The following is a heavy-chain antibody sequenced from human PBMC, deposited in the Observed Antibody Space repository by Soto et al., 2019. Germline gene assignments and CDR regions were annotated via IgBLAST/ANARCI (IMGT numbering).Heavy chain of an antibody. D-gene: IGHD3-10*01. CDR2: ISAYNGNT. Sequence: ASVKVSCKASGYTFTSYGISWVRQAPGQGLEWMGWISAYNGNTNYAQKLQGRVTMTTDTSTSTAHMELRSLRSDDTAVYYCARHGVLLWFGELLPWFDPWGQGTLVTVSS. CDR1: GYTFTSYG. CDR3: ARHGVLLWFGELLPWFDP. J-gene: IGHJ5*02. V-gene: IGHV1-18*01.